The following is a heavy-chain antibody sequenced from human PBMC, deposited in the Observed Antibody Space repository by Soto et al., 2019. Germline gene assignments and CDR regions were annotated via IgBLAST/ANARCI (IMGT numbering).Heavy chain of an antibody. CDR2: IVPIYRTA. V-gene: IGHV1-69*13. D-gene: IGHD6-13*01. J-gene: IGHJ4*02. CDR1: GGTFSSYR. Sequence: SVKVSCKASGGTFSSYRFNWVRQARGQGLEWLGGIVPIYRTADYAQKFQGRVTITADESTHTVYMELSSLKSQDTALYYCARDSGAKLSSSWGQGTLVTVSS. CDR3: ARDSGAKLSSS.